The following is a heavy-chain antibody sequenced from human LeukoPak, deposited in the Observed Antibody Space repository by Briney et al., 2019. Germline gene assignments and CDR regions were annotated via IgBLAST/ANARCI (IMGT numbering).Heavy chain of an antibody. Sequence: PSETLSLTCTVSGGSISSYYWSWIRQPPGKGLEWIGSIYYSGSTYYNPSLKSRVTISVDTSKNQFSLKLSSVTAADTAVYYCASADDSSGYYYFGYWGQGTLVTVSS. V-gene: IGHV4-39*01. J-gene: IGHJ4*02. CDR3: ASADDSSGYYYFGY. CDR2: IYYSGST. D-gene: IGHD3-22*01. CDR1: GGSISSYY.